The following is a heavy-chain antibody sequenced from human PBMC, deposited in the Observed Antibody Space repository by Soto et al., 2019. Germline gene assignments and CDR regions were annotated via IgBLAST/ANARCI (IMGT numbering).Heavy chain of an antibody. CDR2: IIPILGIA. V-gene: IGHV1-69*02. CDR1: GGTFSSYT. J-gene: IGHJ4*02. CDR3: ARVPLTGTPFDY. Sequence: QVQLVQSGAEVKKPGSSVKVSCKASGGTFSSYTISWVRQAPGQGLEWMGRIIPILGIANYAQKFQGRVTLTADKSTSTAYMELSSLRSEDTAVYYCARVPLTGTPFDYWGQGTLVTVSS. D-gene: IGHD1-1*01.